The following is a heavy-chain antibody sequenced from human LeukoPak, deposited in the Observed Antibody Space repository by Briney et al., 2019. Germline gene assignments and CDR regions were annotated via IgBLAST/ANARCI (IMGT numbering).Heavy chain of an antibody. J-gene: IGHJ5*02. CDR3: ARVGYGSGSWGWFDP. CDR1: GVSISGFF. CDR2: IYYSGTT. V-gene: IGHV4-59*01. Sequence: SETLSLSCTVSGVSISGFFWTWIRQSPGQGLEYIGYIYYSGTTDYNPTLKSRVSMSVDTSKNQFFLNLTSVTAADTAIYYCARVGYGSGSWGWFDPWGQGTLVTVSS. D-gene: IGHD3-10*01.